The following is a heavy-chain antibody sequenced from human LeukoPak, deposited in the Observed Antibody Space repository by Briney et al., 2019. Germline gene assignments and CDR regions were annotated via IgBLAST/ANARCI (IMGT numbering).Heavy chain of an antibody. V-gene: IGHV4-34*01. Sequence: PSETLSLTCAVYGGSFSGYYWSWIRRPPGKGLEWIGEINHSGSTNYNPSLKSRVTISVDTSKNQFSLKLSSVTAADTAVYYCARYSGTGYGMYYFDYWGQGTLVTVST. D-gene: IGHD1-1*01. J-gene: IGHJ4*02. CDR1: GGSFSGYY. CDR3: ARYSGTGYGMYYFDY. CDR2: INHSGST.